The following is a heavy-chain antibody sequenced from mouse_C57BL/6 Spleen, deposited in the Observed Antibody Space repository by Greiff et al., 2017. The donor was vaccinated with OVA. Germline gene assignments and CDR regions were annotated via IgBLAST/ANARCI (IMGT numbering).Heavy chain of an antibody. CDR3: ARRGRYSNSYYFDD. J-gene: IGHJ2*01. D-gene: IGHD2-5*01. V-gene: IGHV1-64*01. CDR1: GYTFTSYW. CDR2: IHPNSGST. Sequence: QVQLQQPGAELVKPGASVKLSCKASGYTFTSYWMHWVKQRPGQGLEWIGMIHPNSGSTNYNEKFKSKSTLTVDKSSSTAYMQLSSLTSEDSAVYYCARRGRYSNSYYFDDWGQGTTLTVSS.